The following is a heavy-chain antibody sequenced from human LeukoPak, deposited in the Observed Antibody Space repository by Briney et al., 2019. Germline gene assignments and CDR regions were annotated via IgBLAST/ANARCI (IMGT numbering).Heavy chain of an antibody. CDR2: IGTDGSGT. Sequence: GGSLRLSWAASGFTFSTYWMHWVRHVPAKGLVWVSRIGTDGSGTSYADSVRGRFTISRDNAKNTLYLQMNSLRAEDTAVYYCARVGGSPYFDYWGQGSLVTVSS. CDR3: ARVGGSPYFDY. V-gene: IGHV3-74*01. D-gene: IGHD1-26*01. J-gene: IGHJ4*02. CDR1: GFTFSTYW.